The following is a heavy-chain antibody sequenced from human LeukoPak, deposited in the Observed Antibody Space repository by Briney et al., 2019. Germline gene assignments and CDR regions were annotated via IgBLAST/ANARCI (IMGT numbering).Heavy chain of an antibody. CDR1: GGSITSTNW. D-gene: IGHD2-8*01. CDR2: VSLSGLT. V-gene: IGHV4-4*02. Sequence: PSGTLSLACGVSGGSITSTNWWSWIRQPPGQGLEWIGEVSLSGLTNYNPSLSSRVIMALDTSKNHLSLHLTSVTAADTAVYYCSRENGAFSPFGYWGQGYLVTVLS. J-gene: IGHJ4*02. CDR3: SRENGAFSPFGY.